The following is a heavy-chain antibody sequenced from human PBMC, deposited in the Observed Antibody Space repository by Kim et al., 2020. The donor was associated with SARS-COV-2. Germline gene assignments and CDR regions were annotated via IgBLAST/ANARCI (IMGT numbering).Heavy chain of an antibody. Sequence: SETLSLTCAVYGGSFSGYYWSWIRQPPGKGLEWIGEINHSGSTNYNPSLKSRVTISVDTSKNQFSLKLSSLTAADTAVYYCARGLQDSSSSAPPWGQGTLVTVSS. CDR3: ARGLQDSSSSAPP. CDR2: INHSGST. J-gene: IGHJ5*02. D-gene: IGHD6-13*01. V-gene: IGHV4-34*01. CDR1: GGSFSGYY.